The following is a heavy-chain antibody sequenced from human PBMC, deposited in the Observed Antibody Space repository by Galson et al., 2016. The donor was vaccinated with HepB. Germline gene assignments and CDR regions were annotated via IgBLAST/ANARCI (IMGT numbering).Heavy chain of an antibody. Sequence: ESLSLTCAVSGGSISSNNWWSWLRQSSDKGLEWIGELSQSGRTNYNPSLKSRVTMSVDKSKNQFSLNLTSVTAADTAVYFCAETAWCYAGGCSTFGVWGQGILVTISS. CDR2: LSQSGRT. CDR3: AETAWCYAGGCSTFGV. V-gene: IGHV4-4*01. CDR1: GGSISSNNW. D-gene: IGHD2-15*01. J-gene: IGHJ3*01.